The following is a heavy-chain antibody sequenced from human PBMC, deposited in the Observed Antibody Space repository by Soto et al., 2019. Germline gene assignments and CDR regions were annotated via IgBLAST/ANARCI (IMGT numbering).Heavy chain of an antibody. CDR2: LTGSSSNI. CDR3: ANGRATYGLMTHDY. V-gene: IGHV3-23*01. J-gene: IGHJ4*02. CDR1: GFSFRNNA. Sequence: EVQLLESGGGLVQPGGSLRLSCAASGFSFRNNAMSWVRQAPGKGLEWISTLTGSSSNIYYADSVKGRFAISRDNSRNTLYLQMNCLTAEDTAVYYCANGRATYGLMTHDYWGQGTLVTVSS. D-gene: IGHD3-10*01.